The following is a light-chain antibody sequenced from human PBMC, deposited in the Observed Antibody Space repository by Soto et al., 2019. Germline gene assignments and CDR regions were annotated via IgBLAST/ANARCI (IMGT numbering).Light chain of an antibody. Sequence: SALSQPASVSGSPGQSITISCTGTSSDVGGFEYVSWYQHQPGKAPKLIIYDVTKRPSGVSNRFSGSKSGNTASLTISGIQAEDEGDYYCGSITRSSTSVFGTGTKVTVL. CDR2: DVT. V-gene: IGLV2-14*01. J-gene: IGLJ1*01. CDR3: GSITRSSTSV. CDR1: SSDVGGFEY.